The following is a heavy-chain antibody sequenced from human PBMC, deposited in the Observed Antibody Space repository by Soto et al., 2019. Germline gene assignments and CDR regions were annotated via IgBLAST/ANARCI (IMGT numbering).Heavy chain of an antibody. CDR1: GGTFSSYA. D-gene: IGHD4-17*01. J-gene: IGHJ5*02. V-gene: IGHV1-69*06. CDR3: ARVTTVTDWGWFDP. Sequence: SVKVSCKASGGTFSSYAISWVRQAPGQGLEWMGGIIPIFGTANYAQKFQGRVTITADKSTSTAYMELSSLRSEDTAVYYCARVTTVTDWGWFDPRGQGPLVTVS. CDR2: IIPIFGTA.